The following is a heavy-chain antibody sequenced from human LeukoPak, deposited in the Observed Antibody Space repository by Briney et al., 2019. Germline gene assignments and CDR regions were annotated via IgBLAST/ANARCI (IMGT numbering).Heavy chain of an antibody. V-gene: IGHV3-21*01. CDR1: AFTCSSYS. Sequence: GGSLRLSCAASAFTCSSYSMNWVCQAPGKGLEWVSSISSSSSYIYYAESVKGRFTLSRDNAENSLYQQMNSLRAEDTAVYYCARDPYSGLFDSWGQGTLVTVSS. J-gene: IGHJ4*02. CDR2: ISSSSSYI. D-gene: IGHD4-11*01. CDR3: ARDPYSGLFDS.